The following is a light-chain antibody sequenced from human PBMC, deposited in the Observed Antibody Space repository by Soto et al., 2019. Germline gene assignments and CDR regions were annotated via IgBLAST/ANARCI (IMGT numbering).Light chain of an antibody. Sequence: QSVLTQPPSASGSPGQSVIISCTGTSSDVGGYNYVSWYQQHPGKAPKFMIYDVTKRPSGVPDRFSGSKSGNTASLTISGLQAEDEADYFCCSYAGSYTVLFGGGTKLTVL. CDR2: DVT. J-gene: IGLJ2*01. CDR1: SSDVGGYNY. CDR3: CSYAGSYTVL. V-gene: IGLV2-11*01.